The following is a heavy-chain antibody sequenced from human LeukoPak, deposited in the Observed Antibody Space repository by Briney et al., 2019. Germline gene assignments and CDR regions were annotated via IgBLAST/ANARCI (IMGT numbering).Heavy chain of an antibody. CDR3: AREGDGFFDY. J-gene: IGHJ4*02. Sequence: ASVKVSCKASGGTFISYAISWVRQAPGQGLEWMGRIIPILGIANYAQKFQGRVTITADKSTSTAYMELSSLRAEYTAVYYCAREGDGFFDYWGQGTLVTVSS. D-gene: IGHD5-24*01. V-gene: IGHV1-69*04. CDR2: IIPILGIA. CDR1: GGTFISYA.